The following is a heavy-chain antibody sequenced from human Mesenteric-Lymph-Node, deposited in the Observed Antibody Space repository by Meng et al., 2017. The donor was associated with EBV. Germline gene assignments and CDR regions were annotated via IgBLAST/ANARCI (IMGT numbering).Heavy chain of an antibody. CDR3: ARLSGDGYNSDFDY. Sequence: QVQLVESXXGLVKXGGSLRLSCAASGFTFSDYYMSWIRQAPGKGLEWVSFISSSRTTIYYADSVKGRFAISRDSDSLYLQMNSLRAEDTAVYYCARLSGDGYNSDFDYWGQGTRVTVSS. V-gene: IGHV3-11*01. J-gene: IGHJ4*02. D-gene: IGHD5-24*01. CDR1: GFTFSDYY. CDR2: ISSSRTTI.